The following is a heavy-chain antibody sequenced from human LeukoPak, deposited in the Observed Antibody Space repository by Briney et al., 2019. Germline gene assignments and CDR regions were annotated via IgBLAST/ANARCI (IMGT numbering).Heavy chain of an antibody. V-gene: IGHV4-59*01. CDR3: ARDIVYDSSGYWTD. D-gene: IGHD3-22*01. CDR1: GGSISSYY. Sequence: PSETLSLTCTVPGGSISSYYWSWIWQPPGKGLEWIGYIYYTGITNFNPSLKSRVTISVDTSKNQFSLKLSSVTAADTAVYYCARDIVYDSSGYWTDWGQGTLATVSS. J-gene: IGHJ4*02. CDR2: IYYTGIT.